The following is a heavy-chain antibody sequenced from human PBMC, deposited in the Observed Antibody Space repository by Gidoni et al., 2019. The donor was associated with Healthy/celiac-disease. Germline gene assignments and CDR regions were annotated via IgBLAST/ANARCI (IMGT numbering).Heavy chain of an antibody. V-gene: IGHV4-34*01. CDR1: GGSFSGYY. J-gene: IGHJ4*02. D-gene: IGHD6-19*01. CDR2: INHSGST. Sequence: QVQLQQWGAGLLKPSETLSLTCAVYGGSFSGYYWSWIRQPPGKGLEWIGEINHSGSTNYNPSLKSRVTILVDTSKNQFSLKLSSVTAADTAVYYCARPLRAVAVGYDYWGQGTLVTVSS. CDR3: ARPLRAVAVGYDY.